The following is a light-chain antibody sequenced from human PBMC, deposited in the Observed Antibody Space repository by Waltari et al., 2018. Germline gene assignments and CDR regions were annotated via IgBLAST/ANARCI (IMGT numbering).Light chain of an antibody. Sequence: DIMMTQSPDSLAVSLGERATINCKSSQSVLFSSNNKNYLAWYQHKPGQPPKLLIYWASTRESGVPDRFSGSGSGTDFTLKISRVEAEDVGVYYCMQSLHLITFGQGTRLEIK. CDR1: QSVLFSSNNKNY. V-gene: IGKV4-1*01. J-gene: IGKJ5*01. CDR2: WAS. CDR3: MQSLHLIT.